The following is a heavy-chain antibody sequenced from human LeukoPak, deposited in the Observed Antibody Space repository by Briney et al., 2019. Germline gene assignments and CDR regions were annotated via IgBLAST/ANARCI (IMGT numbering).Heavy chain of an antibody. CDR1: GFTFSSHA. J-gene: IGHJ4*02. CDR3: AKVVGATTRGYFDY. CDR2: ISGSGGST. Sequence: GGSLRLSCAASGFTFSSHAMSWVRQAPGKGLEWVSTISGSGGSTYYADSVKGRFTISRDNSKNTLYLQMNSLRAEDTAVYYCAKVVGATTRGYFDYWGQGTLVTVSS. V-gene: IGHV3-23*01. D-gene: IGHD1-26*01.